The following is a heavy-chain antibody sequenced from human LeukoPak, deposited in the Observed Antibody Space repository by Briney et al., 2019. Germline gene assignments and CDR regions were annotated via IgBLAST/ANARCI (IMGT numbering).Heavy chain of an antibody. CDR3: AKTGEGGTYSSGWYGHYYFDY. D-gene: IGHD6-19*01. V-gene: IGHV4-34*01. CDR1: GGSFSGYY. CDR2: IHHSGST. J-gene: IGHJ4*02. Sequence: SETLSLTCAVYGGSFSGYYWSWIRQPPGKGLEWIGEIHHSGSTNYNPSLKSRVTISVDTSKNQFSLKLSSVTAADTAVYYCAKTGEGGTYSSGWYGHYYFDYWGQGTLVTVSS.